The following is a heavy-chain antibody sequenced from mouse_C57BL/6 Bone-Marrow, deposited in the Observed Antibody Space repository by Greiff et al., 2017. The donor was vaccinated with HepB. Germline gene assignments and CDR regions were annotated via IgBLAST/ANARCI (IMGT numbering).Heavy chain of an antibody. CDR2: IYPRSGNT. V-gene: IGHV1-81*01. D-gene: IGHD2-5*01. CDR1: SYTFTSYG. CDR3: ARRAYYSNYWYFDV. J-gene: IGHJ1*03. Sequence: QVQLQQSGAELARPGASVKLSCKASSYTFTSYGISWVKQRTGQGLEWIGEIYPRSGNTYYNEKFKGKATLTADKSSSTAYMELRSLTSEDSAVYFCARRAYYSNYWYFDVWGTGTTVTVSS.